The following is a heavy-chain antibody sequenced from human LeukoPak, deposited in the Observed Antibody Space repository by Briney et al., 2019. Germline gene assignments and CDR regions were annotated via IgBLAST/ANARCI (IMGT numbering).Heavy chain of an antibody. CDR1: GGSISSSSYY. J-gene: IGHJ5*02. CDR3: ARRVPAGAAANWFDP. V-gene: IGHV4-39*01. CDR2: IYYSGST. D-gene: IGHD6-13*01. Sequence: SETLSLTCTGSGGSISSSSYYWGWIRQPPGKGLEWIGSIYYSGSTYYNPSLKSRVTISVDTSKNQFSLKLSSVTAADTAVYYCARRVPAGAAANWFDPWGQGTLVTVSS.